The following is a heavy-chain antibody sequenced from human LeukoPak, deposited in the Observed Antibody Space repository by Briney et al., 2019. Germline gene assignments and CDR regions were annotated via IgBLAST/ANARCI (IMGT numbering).Heavy chain of an antibody. J-gene: IGHJ4*02. CDR2: INNDGSRT. CDR1: GFTLSNFW. CDR3: ARLSTSYYYGSIRREDPKYYFDY. V-gene: IGHV3-74*01. Sequence: PGGSLRLSCAASGFTLSNFWMFWVRQAPGKGLVWVSDINNDGSRTSYADSVKGRFTISRDNSKNTLYLQMNSLRAEDTAVYYCARLSTSYYYGSIRREDPKYYFDYWGQGTLVTVSS. D-gene: IGHD3-10*01.